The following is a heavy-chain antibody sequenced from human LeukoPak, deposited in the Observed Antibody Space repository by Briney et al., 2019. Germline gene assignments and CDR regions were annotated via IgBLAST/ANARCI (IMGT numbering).Heavy chain of an antibody. CDR3: ARDEVGATTEFDY. CDR1: GFTFSTSG. Sequence: GGSLRLSCAASGFTFSTSGMHWVRQAPGKGLEWVSYISSSGTTTYYADSVKGRFTISRDNAKNSLYLQMNRLRAEDTAVYYCARDEVGATTEFDYWGQGTLVTVSS. CDR2: ISSSGTTT. J-gene: IGHJ4*02. D-gene: IGHD1-26*01. V-gene: IGHV3-48*04.